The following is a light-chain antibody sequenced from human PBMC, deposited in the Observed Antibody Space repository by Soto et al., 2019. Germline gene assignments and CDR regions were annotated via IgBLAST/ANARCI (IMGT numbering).Light chain of an antibody. J-gene: IGKJ1*01. CDR1: QGIRND. V-gene: IGKV1-6*01. CDR3: LQDYNYPRT. CDR2: AAS. Sequence: AIQMTQSPSSLSASVGDRVTITCRASQGIRNDLDWYQQKPGKAPKLLIYAASSLQSGVPSRFIGSGSGTDFTLTISILQPEDFATYYFLQDYNYPRTFGQGTKVEIK.